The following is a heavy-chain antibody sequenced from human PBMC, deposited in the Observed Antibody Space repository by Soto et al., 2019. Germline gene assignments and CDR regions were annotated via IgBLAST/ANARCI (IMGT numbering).Heavy chain of an antibody. D-gene: IGHD5-18*01. Sequence: ASVNVSYKATGGTFSSYAISWVRQAPGQGLEWMGGIIPIFGTANYAQKFQGRVTITADKSTSTAYMELSSLRSEDTAVYYCASPPPVDTAMVTPFHYYGMDVWGQGTTVTVSS. CDR2: IIPIFGTA. J-gene: IGHJ6*02. CDR3: ASPPPVDTAMVTPFHYYGMDV. CDR1: GGTFSSYA. V-gene: IGHV1-69*06.